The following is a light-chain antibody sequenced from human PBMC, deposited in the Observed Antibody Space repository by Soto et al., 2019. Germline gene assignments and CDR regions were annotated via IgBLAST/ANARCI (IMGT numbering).Light chain of an antibody. CDR3: QQYGSYRT. CDR1: LGICSY. V-gene: IGKV1-9*01. CDR2: AAS. Sequence: NRLTQSPATLSASVGERVTITCRASLGICSYLAWYQQKPGKAPKLLIYAASTLQMGVPSRFSGSGSESEFTLTIIRLEPDDFATYKWQQYGSYRTFGQGTKVDIK. J-gene: IGKJ1*01.